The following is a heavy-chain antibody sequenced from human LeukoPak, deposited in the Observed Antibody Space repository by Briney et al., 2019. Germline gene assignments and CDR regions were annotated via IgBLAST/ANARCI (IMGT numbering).Heavy chain of an antibody. D-gene: IGHD3-16*01. V-gene: IGHV3-64*03. CDR1: GFTFSSYA. J-gene: IGHJ3*02. CDR2: ITTNGGRT. Sequence: GGSLRLSCSASGFTFSSYAMHWVRQAPGKGLEYVSGITTNGGRTYSADSVRDRFTISRDNSKNTLYLQMSSLRAEDTAVYYCVKDRWGGGRAFDIWGQGTMVTVSS. CDR3: VKDRWGGGRAFDI.